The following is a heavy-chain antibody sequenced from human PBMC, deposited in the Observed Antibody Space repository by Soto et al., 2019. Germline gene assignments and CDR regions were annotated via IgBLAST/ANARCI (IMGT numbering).Heavy chain of an antibody. Sequence: ASVKASCEACGYGFTSYCSCWVRQSHGQGLEWMGWISAYNGNTNYAQKLQGRVTMTTDTSTSTAYMELRSLRSDDTAVYYCARDPPSPLYYGSGGFQNPLTLFAFRRKGTPVPVS. D-gene: IGHD3-10*01. CDR2: ISAYNGNT. V-gene: IGHV1-18*01. CDR1: GYGFTSYC. J-gene: IGHJ4*02. CDR3: ARDPPSPLYYGSGGFQNPLTLFAF.